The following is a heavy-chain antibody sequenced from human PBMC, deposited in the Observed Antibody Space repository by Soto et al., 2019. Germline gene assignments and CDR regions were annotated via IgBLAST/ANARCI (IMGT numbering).Heavy chain of an antibody. V-gene: IGHV1-18*01. J-gene: IGHJ4*02. CDR3: ARSCRSWNLREFDY. CDR2: ISASNGNT. CDR1: GYTFATYG. Sequence: QVQLVQSGAEVKKPGASVKVSCKASGYTFATYGFSWVRQAPGQGLEWMGWISASNGNTNYAQKLRGRVTMTTDTSTSTAYMELRSLRSDDTAVFYCARSCRSWNLREFDYWGQGTLVTVSS. D-gene: IGHD6-13*01.